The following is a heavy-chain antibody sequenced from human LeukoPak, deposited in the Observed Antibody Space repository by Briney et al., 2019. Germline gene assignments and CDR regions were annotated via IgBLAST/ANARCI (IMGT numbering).Heavy chain of an antibody. CDR2: IYYSGST. J-gene: IGHJ4*02. Sequence: PSETLSLTCTVSGDFISSSSYYWGWICQPPGKGLQWIGNIYYSGSTQYNPPLKSRVTISVDTSKNQFSLKLNSVTAADTAVYYCARIYGSGSYYMRDYYFDYWGQGTLVTVSS. CDR3: ARIYGSGSYYMRDYYFDY. D-gene: IGHD3-10*01. V-gene: IGHV4-39*01. CDR1: GDFISSSSYY.